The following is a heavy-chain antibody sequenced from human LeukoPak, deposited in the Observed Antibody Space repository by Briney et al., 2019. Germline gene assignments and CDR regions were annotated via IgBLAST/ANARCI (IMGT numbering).Heavy chain of an antibody. CDR1: GFDFNDHY. Sequence: GGSLRLSCAASGFDFNDHYMSWIRQAPGKGLECISYISNSGSGFYYADFVKGRFTISRDNAKNTLNLQMNSLRAEDTAVYYCARDLGQYYDTSDNWFDPWGQGTLVTVSS. CDR3: ARDLGQYYDTSDNWFDP. V-gene: IGHV3-11*04. D-gene: IGHD3-22*01. J-gene: IGHJ5*02. CDR2: ISNSGSGF.